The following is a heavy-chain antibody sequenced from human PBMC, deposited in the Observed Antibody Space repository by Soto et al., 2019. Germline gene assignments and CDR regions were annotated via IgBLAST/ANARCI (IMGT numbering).Heavy chain of an antibody. J-gene: IGHJ4*02. Sequence: GGSLRLSCAASGFTFSSYGMHWVRQAPGKGLEWVAVISYDGSNKYYADSVKGRFTISRDNSKNTLYLQMNSLRAEDTAVYYCATYGGNVLFDYWGQGTLVTVSS. CDR3: ATYGGNVLFDY. CDR1: GFTFSSYG. CDR2: ISYDGSNK. D-gene: IGHD4-17*01. V-gene: IGHV3-30*03.